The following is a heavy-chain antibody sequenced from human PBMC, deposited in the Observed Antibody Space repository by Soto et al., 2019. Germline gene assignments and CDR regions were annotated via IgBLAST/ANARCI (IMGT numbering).Heavy chain of an antibody. Sequence: QVQLVQSGADVRKTGASVKVSCKASGYPFSENHIHWVRQAPGQGLGWMGWLNPYSGATKYAPKFQGRVTMTRDTSISTSYMEVNGLKSDDTAFYYCATARRGTVSLLADWGQGTLVTVSS. CDR3: ATARRGTVSLLAD. CDR2: LNPYSGAT. V-gene: IGHV1-2*02. D-gene: IGHD4-4*01. J-gene: IGHJ4*01. CDR1: GYPFSENH.